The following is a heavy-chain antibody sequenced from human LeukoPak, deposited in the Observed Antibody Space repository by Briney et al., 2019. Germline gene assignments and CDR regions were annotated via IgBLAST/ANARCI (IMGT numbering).Heavy chain of an antibody. D-gene: IGHD3-22*01. V-gene: IGHV3-21*01. CDR3: ARENGTYDSSGRHNWFDP. J-gene: IGHJ5*02. Sequence: GGSLRLSCAASGFTFSSYSMNWVRQAPGKGLEWVSSISSSSSSYIYYADSVKGRFTISRDNAKNSLYLQMNSLGAEDTAVYYCARENGTYDSSGRHNWFDPWGQGTLVTVSS. CDR1: GFTFSSYS. CDR2: ISSSSSSYI.